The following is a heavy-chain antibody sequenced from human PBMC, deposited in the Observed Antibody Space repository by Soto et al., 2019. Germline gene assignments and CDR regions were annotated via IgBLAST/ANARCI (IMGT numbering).Heavy chain of an antibody. D-gene: IGHD6-13*01. Sequence: GESLKISCKGSGYSFTTSWISWVRQVPGKGLEWMRRIDPTDSYTNYSPSFQGHVTISSDKSISTAYLQWSSLRASDTAMYYCARQVAATLDYWGQGTRVTVSS. J-gene: IGHJ4*02. CDR1: GYSFTTSW. CDR2: IDPTDSYT. V-gene: IGHV5-10-1*01. CDR3: ARQVAATLDY.